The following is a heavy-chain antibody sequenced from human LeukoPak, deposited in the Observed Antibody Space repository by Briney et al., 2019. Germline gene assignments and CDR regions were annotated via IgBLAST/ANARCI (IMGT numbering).Heavy chain of an antibody. V-gene: IGHV3-7*01. D-gene: IGHD3-16*02. J-gene: IGHJ4*02. CDR1: GFTFSSYW. CDR3: ARDKSIMITFGGVIVSY. CDR2: IKQDGSEN. Sequence: GGSLRLSCAASGFTFSSYWMSWVRQAPGKGLEWVANIKQDGSENYYVDSVKGRFTISRDNAKNSLYLQMNSLRAEDTAVYYCARDKSIMITFGGVIVSYWGQGTLVTVSS.